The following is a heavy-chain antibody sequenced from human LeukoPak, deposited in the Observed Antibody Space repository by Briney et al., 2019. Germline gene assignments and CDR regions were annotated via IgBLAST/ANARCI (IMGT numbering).Heavy chain of an antibody. CDR3: ARGYSSSWYSFDY. Sequence: SETLSLTCAVYGGSFSGYYWSWIRQPPGKGLEWIGEINHSGSTNYNPSLKSRVTISVDTSKNQFSLKLSSVTAADTAVHYCARGYSSSWYSFDYWRQATLVTVSS. CDR1: GGSFSGYY. V-gene: IGHV4-34*01. J-gene: IGHJ4*02. CDR2: INHSGST. D-gene: IGHD6-13*01.